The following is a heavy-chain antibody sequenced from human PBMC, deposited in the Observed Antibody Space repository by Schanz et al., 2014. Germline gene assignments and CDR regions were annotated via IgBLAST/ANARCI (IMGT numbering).Heavy chain of an antibody. CDR1: GLIFSNYV. J-gene: IGHJ4*02. CDR2: IGTSGGT. V-gene: IGHV3-23*01. CDR3: AKDAENTAMITDYFDY. D-gene: IGHD5-18*01. Sequence: EVQLLESGGGLVQPRGSLKLSCAASGLIFSNYVMSWVRQAPGKGLEWVSTIGTSGGTNYAESVKGRFTISRDNSKTTVYLQMNSLRAEDTAVYYCAKDAENTAMITDYFDYWGQGTLVTVSS.